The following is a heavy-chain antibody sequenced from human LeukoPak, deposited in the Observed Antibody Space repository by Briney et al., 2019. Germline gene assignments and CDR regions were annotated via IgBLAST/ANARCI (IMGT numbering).Heavy chain of an antibody. CDR3: ARSEMTNQFDYYYGMDV. V-gene: IGHV3-7*01. CDR1: GFRLSGYW. Sequence: GGSLRLSCAVSGFRLSGYWMSWLRQAQGKELEWVANIKQDGTEQYYVDSVKGRFTISRDNSKNTLYLQMNSLRAEDTAVYYCARSEMTNQFDYYYGMDVWGQGTTVTVSS. D-gene: IGHD4-11*01. J-gene: IGHJ6*02. CDR2: IKQDGTEQ.